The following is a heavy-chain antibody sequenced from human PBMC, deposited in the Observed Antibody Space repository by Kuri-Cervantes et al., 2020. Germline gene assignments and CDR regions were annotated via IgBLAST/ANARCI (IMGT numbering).Heavy chain of an antibody. V-gene: IGHV4-59*12. CDR1: GGCISSYY. Sequence: SETLSRTCTVSGGCISSYYWSWIRQPPGKGLEWIGYISYSGSTTYNPYLKSRVTISLDTPKNQLSLRLSSVTAADTAMYYCARTYLDILTGYFIFEYWGQGTQVTVSS. J-gene: IGHJ4*02. CDR3: ARTYLDILTGYFIFEY. CDR2: ISYSGST. D-gene: IGHD3-9*01.